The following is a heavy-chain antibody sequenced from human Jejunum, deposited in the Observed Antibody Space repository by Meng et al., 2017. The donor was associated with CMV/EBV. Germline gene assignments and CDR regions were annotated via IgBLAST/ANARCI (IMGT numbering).Heavy chain of an antibody. J-gene: IGHJ4*02. CDR1: FTFSSYA. D-gene: IGHD2-2*01. V-gene: IGHV3-23*01. CDR2: ISGSGGST. CDR3: AKYDIVVVPASRPDY. Sequence: FTFSSYAMSWVRQAPGKGLEWVSAISGSGGSTSYANSVKGRFTISRDNSKNTLYLQMNSLRAEDTAVYYCAKYDIVVVPASRPDYWGQGTLVTVSS.